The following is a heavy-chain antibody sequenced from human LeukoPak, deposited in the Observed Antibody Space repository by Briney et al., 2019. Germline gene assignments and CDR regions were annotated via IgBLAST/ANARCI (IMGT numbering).Heavy chain of an antibody. CDR3: ARHVGNYDSSGPTFDY. Sequence: SETLSLTCTVSGGSISSYYWSWIRQPPGKGLEWIGYIYYSGSTNYNPSLKSRVTISVDTSKNQFSLKLSSVTAADTAVYYCARHVGNYDSSGPTFDYWGQGTLVTVSS. CDR1: GGSISSYY. J-gene: IGHJ4*02. CDR2: IYYSGST. D-gene: IGHD3-22*01. V-gene: IGHV4-59*08.